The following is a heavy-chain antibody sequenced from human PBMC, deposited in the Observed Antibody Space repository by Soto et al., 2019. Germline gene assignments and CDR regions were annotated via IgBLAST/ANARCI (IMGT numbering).Heavy chain of an antibody. CDR2: IFYTGST. CDR1: GGSISSFY. Sequence: SETLSLTCIVSGGSISSFYWGWIRQPPEKGLEWIGNIFYTGSTGYNPSLRSRVTISLDTSRNQFFLKVNSVAAADTAVYYCTRVLRGYAFHGGFWAQGTLVTVSS. V-gene: IGHV4-59*08. D-gene: IGHD5-18*01. J-gene: IGHJ4*02. CDR3: TRVLRGYAFHGGF.